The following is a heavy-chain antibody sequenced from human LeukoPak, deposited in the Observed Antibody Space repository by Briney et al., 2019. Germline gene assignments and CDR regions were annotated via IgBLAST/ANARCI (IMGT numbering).Heavy chain of an antibody. V-gene: IGHV1-8*01. Sequence: GASVKVSCKASGYTFTSYDINWVRQATGQGLEWMGWMNPNSGNTGYAQKFQGRVTMTRNTSISTAYMELSSLRSEDTAVYYCASLRYSTNHLLGYYYYGMDVWGQGTTVTVSS. D-gene: IGHD2-2*01. CDR1: GYTFTSYD. J-gene: IGHJ6*02. CDR2: MNPNSGNT. CDR3: ASLRYSTNHLLGYYYYGMDV.